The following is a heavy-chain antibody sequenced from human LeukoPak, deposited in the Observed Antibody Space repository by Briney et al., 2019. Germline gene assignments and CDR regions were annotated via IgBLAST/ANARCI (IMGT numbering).Heavy chain of an antibody. J-gene: IGHJ5*02. CDR1: GFTFSSYW. V-gene: IGHV3-7*03. CDR3: AREGDYYGSGSYSQNWFDP. Sequence: GGSLRLSCAASGFTFSSYWMSWVRQAPGKGLEWVANIKQDGSEKYYVDSVKGRFTISRDNAKNSLYLQMNSLRAEDTAVYYCAREGDYYGSGSYSQNWFDPWGQGTLVTVSS. CDR2: IKQDGSEK. D-gene: IGHD3-10*01.